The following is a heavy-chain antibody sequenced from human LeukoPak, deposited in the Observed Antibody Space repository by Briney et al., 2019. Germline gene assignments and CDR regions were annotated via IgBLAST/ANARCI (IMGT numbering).Heavy chain of an antibody. J-gene: IGHJ3*02. CDR1: GGSISSSSYY. CDR2: IYYSGNT. CDR3: ASFPYYYDSSGYYSNDAFDI. V-gene: IGHV4-39*07. D-gene: IGHD3-22*01. Sequence: SETLSLTCTVSGGSISSSSYYWGWIRQPPGKGLEWIGSIYYSGNTYYNPSLKSRVTISVDTSKNQFSLKLTSVTAADTAVYYCASFPYYYDSSGYYSNDAFDIWGQGTMVTVSS.